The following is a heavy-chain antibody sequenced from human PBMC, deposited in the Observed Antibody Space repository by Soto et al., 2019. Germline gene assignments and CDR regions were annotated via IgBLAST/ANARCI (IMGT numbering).Heavy chain of an antibody. CDR2: IKSKTDGGTT. CDR1: GFTFSNAW. Sequence: GGSLRLSCAASGFTFSNAWMNWVRQAPGKGLEWVGRIKSKTDGGTTDYAAPVKGRFTISRNDSKNTLYLQMNSLKTEDTAVYYCTTDPRYNIVLMVYANNWFDPWGQGTLVTVSS. V-gene: IGHV3-15*07. J-gene: IGHJ5*02. D-gene: IGHD2-8*01. CDR3: TTDPRYNIVLMVYANNWFDP.